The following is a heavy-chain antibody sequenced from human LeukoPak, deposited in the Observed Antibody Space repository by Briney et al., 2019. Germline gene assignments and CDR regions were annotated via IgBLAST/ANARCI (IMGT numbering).Heavy chain of an antibody. CDR3: ARLGPSGRRPDAFDI. CDR1: GGCISSYY. J-gene: IGHJ3*02. V-gene: IGHV4-59*08. D-gene: IGHD1-26*01. CDR2: IYYSGST. Sequence: PSETLSLTCTVSGGCISSYYWSWIRQPPGKGLEWIGYIYYSGSTNYNPSLKSRVTISVDTSKNQFSLKLSSVTAADTAVYYCARLGPSGRRPDAFDIWGQGTMVTVSS.